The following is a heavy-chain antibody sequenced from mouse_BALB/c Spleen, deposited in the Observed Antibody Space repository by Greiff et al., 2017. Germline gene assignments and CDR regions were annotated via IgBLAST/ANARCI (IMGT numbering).Heavy chain of an antibody. CDR3: ARGTTATRDYWYFDV. D-gene: IGHD1-2*01. V-gene: IGHV2-9*02. J-gene: IGHJ1*01. CDR1: GVLLNRYG. Sequence: VQLMESGPGLVAPSQSLSLTCPVSGVLLNRYGVHWVCPPPGKGLEWVGVIWAGGSTNYNSALMSRLSISKDNSKSQVFLKMNSLQTDDTAMYYCARGTTATRDYWYFDVWGAGTTVTVSS. CDR2: IWAGGST.